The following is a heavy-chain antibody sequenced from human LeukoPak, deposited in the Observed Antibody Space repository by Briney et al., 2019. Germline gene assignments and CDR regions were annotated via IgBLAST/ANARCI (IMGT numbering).Heavy chain of an antibody. CDR1: GYTFTSYG. J-gene: IGHJ4*02. D-gene: IGHD3-3*01. CDR2: ISAYNGNT. V-gene: IGHV1-18*01. CDR3: ARVPYDFLAPSDY. Sequence: GASVKVSCKASGYTFTSYGISWVRQAPGQGLEWMGWISAYNGNTNCAQKFQGRVTMTTETSTSTAYMELRSLRSDDTAVYYCARVPYDFLAPSDYWGQGTLVTVSS.